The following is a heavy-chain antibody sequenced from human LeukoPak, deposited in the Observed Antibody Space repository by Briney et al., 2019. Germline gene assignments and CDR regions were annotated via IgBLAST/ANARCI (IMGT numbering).Heavy chain of an antibody. CDR2: ISSSGSTI. CDR1: GFTFSDYY. D-gene: IGHD1-26*01. J-gene: IGHJ4*02. Sequence: GSLRLSCAASGFTFSDYYMSWIRQAPGKGLEWVSYISSSGSTIYYADSVKGRFTISRDNAKNSLYLQMNGLRAEDTAVYYCPRGSEWDLLGSCDYWGQGTLVTVSS. CDR3: PRGSEWDLLGSCDY. V-gene: IGHV3-11*04.